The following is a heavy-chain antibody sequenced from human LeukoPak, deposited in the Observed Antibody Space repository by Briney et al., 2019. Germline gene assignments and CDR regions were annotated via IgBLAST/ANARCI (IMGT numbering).Heavy chain of an antibody. Sequence: GASVKVSCKASGYTFTSNGISWVRQAPGKGLEWMGWISANSGNTNYAQKMQGRVTTTTETSSSTADMEHRNLRSYDTAVYYCARDNPYRFDYWGQGTLVTVSS. J-gene: IGHJ4*02. CDR1: GYTFTSNG. CDR3: ARDNPYRFDY. CDR2: ISANSGNT. V-gene: IGHV1-18*01. D-gene: IGHD1-14*01.